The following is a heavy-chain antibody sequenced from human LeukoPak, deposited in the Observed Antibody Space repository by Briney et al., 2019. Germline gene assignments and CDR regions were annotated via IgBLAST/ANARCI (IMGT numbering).Heavy chain of an antibody. CDR1: GYTFTSYD. J-gene: IGHJ5*02. CDR2: MNPNSGNT. Sequence: ASVKVSCKASGYTFTSYDINWVRQATGQGLEWMGWMNPNSGNTGYAQKFQGRVTMTRNTSISTAYMELSSLRSDDTAVYYCARRAVAGVWFDPWGQGTLVTVSS. V-gene: IGHV1-8*01. CDR3: ARRAVAGVWFDP. D-gene: IGHD6-19*01.